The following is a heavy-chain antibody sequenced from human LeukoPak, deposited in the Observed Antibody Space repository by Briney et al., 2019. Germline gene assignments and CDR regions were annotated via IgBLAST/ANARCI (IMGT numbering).Heavy chain of an antibody. CDR2: ISSSSSYI. CDR1: GFTFSSYS. D-gene: IGHD6-19*01. J-gene: IGHJ4*02. CDR3: ARGVGWYPPYYFDY. Sequence: GRSLRLSCAASGFTFSSYSMNWVRQAPGKGLEWVSSISSSSSYIYYADSVKGRFTISRDNAKNSLYLQMNSLRAEDTAVYYCARGVGWYPPYYFDYWGQGTLVTVSS. V-gene: IGHV3-21*01.